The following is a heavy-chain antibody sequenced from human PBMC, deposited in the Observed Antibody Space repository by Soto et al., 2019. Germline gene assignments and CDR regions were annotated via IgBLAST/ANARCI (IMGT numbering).Heavy chain of an antibody. CDR3: TTHEEGAPWVGGFDS. V-gene: IGHV3-23*01. J-gene: IGHJ5*01. CDR2: IRPGGDST. CDR1: GFSFRTRA. D-gene: IGHD1-26*01. Sequence: PGGSLRLSCAASGFSFRTRAMSWVRQAPGKGLEWVASIRPGGDSTYYADSVKGRFAVSRDNSNVTLYLQMDSLRVEDTAIYYCTTHEEGAPWVGGFDSWGQGTLVTVSS.